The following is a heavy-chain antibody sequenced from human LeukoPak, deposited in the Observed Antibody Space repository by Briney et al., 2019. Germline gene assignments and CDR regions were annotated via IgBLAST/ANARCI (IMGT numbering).Heavy chain of an antibody. CDR1: GFIFSDYY. J-gene: IGHJ6*03. V-gene: IGHV3-11*04. Sequence: GGSLRLSCAASGFIFSDYYMTWIRQAPGKGLEWVSYITNIDSTKKYADSVKGRFTISRDNSKNTLYLQMNSLRAEDTAVYYCAKVGGGDYYGSGSYYYYYYYYMDVWGKGTTVTISS. D-gene: IGHD3-10*01. CDR2: ITNIDSTK. CDR3: AKVGGGDYYGSGSYYYYYYYYMDV.